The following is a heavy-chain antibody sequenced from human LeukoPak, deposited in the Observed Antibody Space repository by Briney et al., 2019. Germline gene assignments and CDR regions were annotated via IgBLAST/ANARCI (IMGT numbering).Heavy chain of an antibody. V-gene: IGHV4-4*09. Sequence: PETLSLTCTVSGGSISSYYWSWIRQPPGKGLEWIGYIYTSGSTNYNPSLKSRVTISVDTSKNQFSLKLSSVTAADTAVYYCARQYSYCTNGVCPFDYWGQGTLVTVSS. J-gene: IGHJ4*02. D-gene: IGHD2-8*01. CDR3: ARQYSYCTNGVCPFDY. CDR1: GGSISSYY. CDR2: IYTSGST.